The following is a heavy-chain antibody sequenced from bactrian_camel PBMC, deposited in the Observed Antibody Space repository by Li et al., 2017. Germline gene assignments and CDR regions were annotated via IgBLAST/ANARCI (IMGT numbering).Heavy chain of an antibody. CDR1: VYTTGFWC. V-gene: IGHV3S53*01. CDR3: AAVTVVAGTTCLNPPTRVGRY. D-gene: IGHD6*01. J-gene: IGHJ4*01. Sequence: HVQLVESGGGTAQHGESRRLSCTSNVYTTGFWCMAWFRHDRGKQGEGVATIDRDGRPSYADSVKGRFVISGDDAKNTLYLQMNSLKPEDTAMYYCAAVTVVAGTTCLNPPTRVGRYWGQGTQVTVS. CDR2: IDRDGRP.